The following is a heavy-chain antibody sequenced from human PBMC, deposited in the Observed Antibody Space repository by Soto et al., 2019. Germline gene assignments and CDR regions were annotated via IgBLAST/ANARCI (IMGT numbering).Heavy chain of an antibody. V-gene: IGHV4-31*03. CDR2: IYYSGST. Sequence: QVQLQESGPGLVKPSQTLSLTCTVSGGSISSGGYYWSWIRQHPGKGLEWIGYIYYSGSTYYNPSLNSRVTISVDTSKIQFSLKLSSVTAADTAVYYCARTGERWILGYYFDYWGQGTLVTVSS. J-gene: IGHJ4*02. CDR3: ARTGERWILGYYFDY. D-gene: IGHD2-2*03. CDR1: GGSISSGGYY.